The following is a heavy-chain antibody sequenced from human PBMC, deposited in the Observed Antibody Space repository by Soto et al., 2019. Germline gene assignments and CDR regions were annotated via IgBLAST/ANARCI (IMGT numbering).Heavy chain of an antibody. Sequence: QVQLQQSGPGLVKPSETLSLTCSVSSGPSSSHNWGWIRQPPGRGLEWIGYVYSTGGTSYNPSLKSXVPXSADTSTNHISLTLTSVTAADTAVYYCVRQGIGNLHGLGDVWGQGTTVRVSS. V-gene: IGHV4-59*08. CDR1: SGPSSSHN. CDR2: VYSTGGT. J-gene: IGHJ6*02. D-gene: IGHD1-1*01. CDR3: VRQGIGNLHGLGDV.